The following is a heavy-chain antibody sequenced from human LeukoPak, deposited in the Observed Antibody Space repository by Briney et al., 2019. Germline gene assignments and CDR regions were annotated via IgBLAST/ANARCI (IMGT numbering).Heavy chain of an antibody. Sequence: PGGSLRLSCAASGFTFKTYWMIWVRRTPGKGLEWVANINQDGSEKYYVDSVKGRFTVSRDNAKNSLYLRLNSLRAEDTAVYYCGTRAYWGQGTLVTVSS. V-gene: IGHV3-7*01. J-gene: IGHJ4*02. CDR2: INQDGSEK. CDR3: GTRAY. CDR1: GFTFKTYW.